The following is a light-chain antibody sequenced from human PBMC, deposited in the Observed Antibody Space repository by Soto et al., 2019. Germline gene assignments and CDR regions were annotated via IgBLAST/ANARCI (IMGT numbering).Light chain of an antibody. J-gene: IGLJ1*01. CDR2: EVS. CDR1: SSDTGDYNY. V-gene: IGLV2-8*01. CDR3: SSYAGSDHYV. Sequence: QSALTQPPSATGSPGQSVTISCSGTSSDTGDYNYVSWYQQHPGKAPKLMIYEVSKRPSGVPDRFSGSKSGNTASLTVSGLQAEDEADYYCSSYAGSDHYVFGTGTKVTVL.